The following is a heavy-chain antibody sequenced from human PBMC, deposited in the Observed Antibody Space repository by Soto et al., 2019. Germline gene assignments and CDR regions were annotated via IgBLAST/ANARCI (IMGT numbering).Heavy chain of an antibody. V-gene: IGHV4-34*01. CDR1: GGSFSGYY. CDR3: ARLPHYSSRNYSYYGMDV. J-gene: IGHJ6*02. Sequence: SETLSLTCAVYGGSFSGYYWSCIRQAPGKGLEWIGEINHSGSTNYNPSLKSRVTISVDTSKNQFSLKLSSVTAADTAVYYCARLPHYSSRNYSYYGMDVWGQGTTVTVSS. CDR2: INHSGST. D-gene: IGHD6-13*01.